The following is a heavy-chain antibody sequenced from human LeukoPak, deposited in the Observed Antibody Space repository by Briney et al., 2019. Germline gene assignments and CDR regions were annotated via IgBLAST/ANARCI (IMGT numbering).Heavy chain of an antibody. CDR3: ARGMQIPSVKGIFDY. Sequence: PGGSLRLSCAASGFTFSDYWMNWVRQAPGKGLVWVSRINTDESSTTYADSVKGRFTISSDNAKNTLYLQMNSLRAEDTAVYYCARGMQIPSVKGIFDYWGQGTLVTVSS. J-gene: IGHJ4*02. CDR1: GFTFSDYW. D-gene: IGHD2-2*01. CDR2: INTDESST. V-gene: IGHV3-74*01.